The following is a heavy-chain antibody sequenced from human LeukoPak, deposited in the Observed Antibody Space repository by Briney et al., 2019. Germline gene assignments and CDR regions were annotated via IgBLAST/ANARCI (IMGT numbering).Heavy chain of an antibody. Sequence: GGSLRLSCATSGFTFSTYDMHWVRQAPGKGLEWVSAISGSGGSTYYADSVKGRFTISRDNSKNTLYLQMNSLRAEDTAVYYCAKDVKWLRFGHFDYWGQGTLVTVSS. CDR3: AKDVKWLRFGHFDY. D-gene: IGHD5-12*01. CDR2: ISGSGGST. CDR1: GFTFSTYD. J-gene: IGHJ4*02. V-gene: IGHV3-23*01.